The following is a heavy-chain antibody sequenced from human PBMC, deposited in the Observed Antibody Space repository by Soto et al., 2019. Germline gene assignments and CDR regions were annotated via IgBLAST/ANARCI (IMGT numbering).Heavy chain of an antibody. D-gene: IGHD2-15*01. CDR2: ISSGGGP. Sequence: VQLQESGPGLVKPSQTLSLTCAVSDESVTSPGNYWNWIRQRPDTGLEWIGYISSGGGPFYNPSPQSRVSLSLDTSNNLFSLPLNSVTAADTAVYYCTLNHCAGGGCYDRDYWGQGTRVTVSS. V-gene: IGHV4-31*11. J-gene: IGHJ1*01. CDR3: TLNHCAGGGCYDRDY. CDR1: DESVTSPGNY.